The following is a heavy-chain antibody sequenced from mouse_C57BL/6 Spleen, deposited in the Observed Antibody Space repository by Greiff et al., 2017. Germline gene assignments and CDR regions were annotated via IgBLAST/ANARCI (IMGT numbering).Heavy chain of an antibody. CDR3: ARPLTGTGYFGV. V-gene: IGHV1-82*01. D-gene: IGHD4-1*01. CDR1: GYAFSSSW. J-gene: IGHJ1*03. Sequence: QVQLQQSGPELVKPGASVKISCKASGYAFSSSWMNWVKQRPGKGLEWIGRICPGDGDTNYNGKVKGKVTLTADKSSSTAYMQLSSLTSEDSAVYFCARPLTGTGYFGVWGTGTTVTVSS. CDR2: ICPGDGDT.